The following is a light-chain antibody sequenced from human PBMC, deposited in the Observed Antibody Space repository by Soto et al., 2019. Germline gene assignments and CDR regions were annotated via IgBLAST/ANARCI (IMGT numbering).Light chain of an antibody. Sequence: QSALTQPASVSGSPGQSITISCIGVTNDVCYYNLVSWYQQLPGQAPILIIYEDDERPSGVSDRFSGSKSVNTASLTIAGLQFEDESDYYCCSYLGSSSVFGGGTQLTVL. CDR1: TNDVCYYNL. J-gene: IGLJ7*01. CDR3: CSYLGSSSV. V-gene: IGLV2-23*02. CDR2: EDD.